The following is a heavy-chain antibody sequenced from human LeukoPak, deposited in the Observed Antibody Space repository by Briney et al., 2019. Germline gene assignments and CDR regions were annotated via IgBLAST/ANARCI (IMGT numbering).Heavy chain of an antibody. J-gene: IGHJ3*02. V-gene: IGHV3-30*18. Sequence: GGSLRLSCAASGFTFSYYAMHWVRQAPGKGLAWVAVISYDGSNEYSADSVKGRFTISRDNSKDTLYLQMNSLRAEDTAVYYCAKVLHGRGGYDYYAFEIWGQGTLVTVSS. CDR3: AKVLHGRGGYDYYAFEI. CDR2: ISYDGSNE. CDR1: GFTFSYYA. D-gene: IGHD5-12*01.